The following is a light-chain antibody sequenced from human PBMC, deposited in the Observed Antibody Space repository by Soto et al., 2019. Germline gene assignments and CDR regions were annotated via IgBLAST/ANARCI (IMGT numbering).Light chain of an antibody. Sequence: EILMTQSPDTLSVSPGERVTLSCRASRTVSNRLAWYQHKPGQAPRLLISGASTGATGIPPRFRGSGSGTEFTLTGDTLQSEDIAIYYCQQYYHWPVTFGVGTKVEIK. CDR1: RTVSNR. J-gene: IGKJ4*01. V-gene: IGKV3-15*01. CDR3: QQYYHWPVT. CDR2: GAS.